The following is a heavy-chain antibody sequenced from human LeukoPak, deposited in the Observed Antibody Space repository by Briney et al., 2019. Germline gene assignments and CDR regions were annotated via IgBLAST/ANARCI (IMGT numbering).Heavy chain of an antibody. D-gene: IGHD6-19*01. V-gene: IGHV1-8*02. CDR3: ASTPVAEGVWFDP. CDR2: MNPNSGNT. Sequence: ASVKVSCKASGYTFTSYDINWVRQATGQGLEWMGWMNPNSGNTSYAQKFQGRVTMTRDMSTSTVYMELSSLRSEDTAVYYCASTPVAEGVWFDPWGQGTLVTVSS. J-gene: IGHJ5*02. CDR1: GYTFTSYD.